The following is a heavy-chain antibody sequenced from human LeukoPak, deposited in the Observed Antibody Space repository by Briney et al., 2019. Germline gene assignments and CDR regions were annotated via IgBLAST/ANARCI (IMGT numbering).Heavy chain of an antibody. J-gene: IGHJ4*02. CDR1: GFTLDDYT. Sequence: GGSLRLSCAASGFTLDDYTMHWVRQAPGKGLEWVSLITWDGDNTYYADSVKGRFTISRDNSKNSLYLLMNSLRSEDTAFYYCAKDPHPGYTYGYFEYWGQGTLVTVSS. D-gene: IGHD5-18*01. CDR3: AKDPHPGYTYGYFEY. V-gene: IGHV3-43*01. CDR2: ITWDGDNT.